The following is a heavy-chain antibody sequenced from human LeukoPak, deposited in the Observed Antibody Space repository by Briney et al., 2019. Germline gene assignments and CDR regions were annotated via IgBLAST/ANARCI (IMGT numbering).Heavy chain of an antibody. J-gene: IGHJ6*03. CDR1: GFTFSGSA. Sequence: GGSLKLSCAASGFTFSGSAMHWVRQASGKGLEWVGRIRSKANSYATAYAASVKGRFTISRDDSKNTAYLQMNSLKTEDTAVYYCTTAAAYFYYMDVWGKGTTVTVSS. CDR3: TTAAAYFYYMDV. D-gene: IGHD6-25*01. V-gene: IGHV3-73*01. CDR2: IRSKANSYAT.